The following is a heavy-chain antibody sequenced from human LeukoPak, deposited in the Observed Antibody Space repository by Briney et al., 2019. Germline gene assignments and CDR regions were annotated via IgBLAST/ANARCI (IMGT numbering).Heavy chain of an antibody. Sequence: GGSLRLSCAASGFTFDDYAMHWVRQAPGKGLEWVSGISWNSGSIGYADSVKGRFTISRDNAKNSLYLQMNSLRAEDTALYYRAKDAMVRGVIVNPYYFDYWAREPWSPSPQ. D-gene: IGHD3-10*01. J-gene: IGHJ4*02. CDR3: AKDAMVRGVIVNPYYFDY. V-gene: IGHV3-9*01. CDR2: ISWNSGSI. CDR1: GFTFDDYA.